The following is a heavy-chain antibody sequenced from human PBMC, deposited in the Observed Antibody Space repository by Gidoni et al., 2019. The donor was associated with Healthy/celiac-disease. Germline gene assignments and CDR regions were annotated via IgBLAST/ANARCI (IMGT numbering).Heavy chain of an antibody. CDR2: ISYDGSNK. D-gene: IGHD6-13*01. CDR3: AKDYGGYSRSPTTWFDP. Sequence: QVQLVESGGGVVQPGRSLRLSCAASGFTFSSSGMHWVRQAPGKGLEWVAVISYDGSNKYYADSVKGRFTISRDNSKNTLYLQMNSLRAEDTAVYYCAKDYGGYSRSPTTWFDPWGQGTLVTVSS. J-gene: IGHJ5*02. CDR1: GFTFSSSG. V-gene: IGHV3-30*18.